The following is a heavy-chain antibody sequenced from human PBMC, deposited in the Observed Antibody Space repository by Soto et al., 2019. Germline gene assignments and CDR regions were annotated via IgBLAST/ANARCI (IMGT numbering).Heavy chain of an antibody. Sequence: GASVKVSCKASGYTFTSYDINWVRQATGQGLEWMGWMNPNSGNTGYAQKFQGRVTMTRNTSISTAYMELSSLRSEDTAVYYCARGLFLSSGWYLVNWFDPWGQGTLVTVSS. J-gene: IGHJ5*02. CDR3: ARGLFLSSGWYLVNWFDP. V-gene: IGHV1-8*01. CDR2: MNPNSGNT. D-gene: IGHD6-19*01. CDR1: GYTFTSYD.